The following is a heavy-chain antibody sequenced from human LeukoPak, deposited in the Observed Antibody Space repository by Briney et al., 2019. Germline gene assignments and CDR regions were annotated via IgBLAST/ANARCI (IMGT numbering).Heavy chain of an antibody. D-gene: IGHD7-27*01. CDR1: GFTFSSYA. CDR3: ARDGIVTGDYYFDY. Sequence: PGGSLRLSCAASGFTFSSYAMHWVRQAPGKGLEWVAVISYDGSNKYYADSEKSRFTISRDNSKNTLYLQMNSLRAEDTAVYYCARDGIVTGDYYFDYWGQGTLVTVSS. J-gene: IGHJ4*02. CDR2: ISYDGSNK. V-gene: IGHV3-30*04.